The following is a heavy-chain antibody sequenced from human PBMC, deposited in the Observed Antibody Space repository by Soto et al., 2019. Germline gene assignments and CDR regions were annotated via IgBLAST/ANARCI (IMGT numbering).Heavy chain of an antibody. V-gene: IGHV1-18*04. CDR1: GYTFTSYG. D-gene: IGHD6-13*01. Sequence: QVQLVQSGAEVKKPGASVMVSCKASGYTFTSYGISWVRQAPGQGLEWMGWFSAYNGNTKYAQKVQGRVTMTTDTSTVAASTKLRSLRSDGTAVYYCARDGVKGNWYANDYWGQGTLVTVSS. J-gene: IGHJ4*02. CDR2: FSAYNGNT. CDR3: ARDGVKGNWYANDY.